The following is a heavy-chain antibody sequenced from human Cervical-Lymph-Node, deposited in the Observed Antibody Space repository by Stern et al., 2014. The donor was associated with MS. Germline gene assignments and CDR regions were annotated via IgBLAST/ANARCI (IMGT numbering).Heavy chain of an antibody. CDR3: ARPPTVVDGRFEF. CDR1: GGSFSSFP. J-gene: IGHJ4*02. CDR2: FIPMFRTP. V-gene: IGHV1-69*01. D-gene: IGHD4-23*01. Sequence: VQLVESGAEVKKPGSSVRVSCTSSGGSFSSFPITWVRQPPGQGLEWMGRFIPMFRTPKYSQKFQGRVTMTADESATTAFLELTRLTSEDTAIYYCARPPTVVDGRFEFWGQGTRVTVS.